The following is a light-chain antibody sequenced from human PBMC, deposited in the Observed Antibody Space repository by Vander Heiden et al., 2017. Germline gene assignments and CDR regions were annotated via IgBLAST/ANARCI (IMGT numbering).Light chain of an antibody. J-gene: IGKJ1*01. CDR1: QSISNW. CDR3: QQYTSYPWA. Sequence: DIQMTQSPSTLPASVGDRVTITCRASQSISNWLAWYQQKPGKAPKLLIYKASSLESGVPSKFSGSGSGTEFTLTISSLQPDDFATYYCQQYTSYPWAFGQGTKVEIK. V-gene: IGKV1-5*03. CDR2: KAS.